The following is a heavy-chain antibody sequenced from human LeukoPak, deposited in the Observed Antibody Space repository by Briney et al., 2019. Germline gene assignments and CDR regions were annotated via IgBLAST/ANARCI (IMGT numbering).Heavy chain of an antibody. J-gene: IGHJ4*02. CDR3: ARHCSSTSCYRVLGY. V-gene: IGHV3-21*01. D-gene: IGHD2-2*02. CDR2: ISSSSSYI. Sequence: GGSLRLSCAASGFTFSSYSMNWVRQAPGKGLEWVSSISSSSSYIYYAGSVKGRFTISRDNAKNSLYLQMNSLRAEDTAVYYCARHCSSTSCYRVLGYWGQGTLVTVSS. CDR1: GFTFSSYS.